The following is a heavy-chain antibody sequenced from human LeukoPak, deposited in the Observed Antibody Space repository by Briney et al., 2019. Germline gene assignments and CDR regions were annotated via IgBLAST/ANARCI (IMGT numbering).Heavy chain of an antibody. CDR1: GFTFSHFT. V-gene: IGHV3-21*01. J-gene: IGHJ4*02. D-gene: IGHD2-21*02. Sequence: GGSLRLSCAASGFTFSHFTINWVRQAPGKGLEWVSTISGSSTYIFYADSVKGRFTISRDDAKNSLYLQMNSLRAEDTAVYYCARSCGGDCYSSHRYYFDYWGQGSLVTVSS. CDR3: ARSCGGDCYSSHRYYFDY. CDR2: ISGSSTYI.